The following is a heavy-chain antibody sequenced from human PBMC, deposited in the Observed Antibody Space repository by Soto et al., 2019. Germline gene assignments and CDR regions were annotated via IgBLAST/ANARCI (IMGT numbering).Heavy chain of an antibody. D-gene: IGHD1-1*01. CDR2: IDPSGRT. J-gene: IGHJ5*02. V-gene: IGHV4-34*02. Sequence: QVQLQQWGAGLLTPSETLSLTCGVYGGCLSGNYWSWIRQPPGEGLVCIGEIDPSGRTNYSPSLQSRTTMSAHASKRQFSLYLRSVIAAVTAVYYSARGRDAGGASSGQGTLVTVSS. CDR3: ARGRDAGGAS. CDR1: GGCLSGNY.